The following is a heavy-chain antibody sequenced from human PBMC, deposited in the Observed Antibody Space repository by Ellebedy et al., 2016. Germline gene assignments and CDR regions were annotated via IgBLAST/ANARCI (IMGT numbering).Heavy chain of an antibody. J-gene: IGHJ4*02. CDR1: GYTFTGYY. D-gene: IGHD3-22*01. CDR3: ARVQVYYDSSGSWGY. CDR2: INPNNGDT. Sequence: ASVKVSCXASGYTFTGYYMHWVRQAPGQGLEWMGWINPNNGDTNYAQKFQGRVTMTRDTSISTAYMDLSRLRSDDTAVYYCARVQVYYDSSGSWGYWGQGTLVTVSS. V-gene: IGHV1-2*02.